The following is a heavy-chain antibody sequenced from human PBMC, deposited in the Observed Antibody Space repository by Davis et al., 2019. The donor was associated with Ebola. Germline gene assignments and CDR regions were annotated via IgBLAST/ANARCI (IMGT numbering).Heavy chain of an antibody. CDR2: IKQDGSEK. J-gene: IGHJ2*01. D-gene: IGHD3-16*01. CDR1: AFTFSSYW. CDR3: ARGPTWTYWYFDL. Sequence: PGGSLRLSCPASAFTFSSYWTSWVRQAPGKGLEWVANIKQDGSEKFYVDSVKGRFTISRDNAKNSLYLQMNSLRAEDTAVYYCARGPTWTYWYFDLWGRGTLVTVSS. V-gene: IGHV3-7*03.